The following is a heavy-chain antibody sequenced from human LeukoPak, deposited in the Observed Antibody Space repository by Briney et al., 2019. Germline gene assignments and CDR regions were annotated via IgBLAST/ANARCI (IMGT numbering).Heavy chain of an antibody. J-gene: IGHJ4*02. D-gene: IGHD3-22*01. Sequence: SETLSLTCTVSGGSISSYYWSWIRQPPGKGLEWIGYIYYSGSTKYNPSLKSRVTISADTSKKQFSLKLSSVTAADTAVYYCARGDDSGGYYAGYWGQGTLVTVSS. CDR2: IYYSGST. V-gene: IGHV4-59*08. CDR1: GGSISSYY. CDR3: ARGDDSGGYYAGY.